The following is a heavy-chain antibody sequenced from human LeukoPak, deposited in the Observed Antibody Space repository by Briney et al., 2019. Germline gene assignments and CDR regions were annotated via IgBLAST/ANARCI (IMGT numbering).Heavy chain of an antibody. Sequence: GGSLRLSCAASGFTVSSNYRSWVRQAPGKGLEWVAVIYSGGSTYYADSVKGRVTISRDKSKNTVYLQMNSLTAEDTTVYYCARDTKLYDRLYYYGMDVWGKGTTVTVSS. V-gene: IGHV3-66*01. J-gene: IGHJ6*04. CDR3: ARDTKLYDRLYYYGMDV. CDR2: IYSGGST. CDR1: GFTVSSNY. D-gene: IGHD3-22*01.